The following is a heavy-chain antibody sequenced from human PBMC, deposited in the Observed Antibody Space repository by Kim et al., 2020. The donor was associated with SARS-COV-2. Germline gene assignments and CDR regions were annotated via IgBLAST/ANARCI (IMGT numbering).Heavy chain of an antibody. V-gene: IGHV1-69*13. D-gene: IGHD3-10*01. CDR1: GGTFSSYA. Sequence: SVKVSCKASGGTFSSYAISWVRQAPGQGLEWMGGIIPIFGTANYAQKFQGRVTITADESTSTAYMELSSLRSEDTAVYYCASRGLLWFGELLSAAFDYWGQGTLVTVSS. CDR3: ASRGLLWFGELLSAAFDY. CDR2: IIPIFGTA. J-gene: IGHJ4*02.